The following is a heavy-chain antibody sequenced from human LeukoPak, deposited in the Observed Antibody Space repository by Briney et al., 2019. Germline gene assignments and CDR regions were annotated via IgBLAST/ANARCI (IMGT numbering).Heavy chain of an antibody. D-gene: IGHD2-8*01. Sequence: PGGSLRLSCAASGFTFSSYAMSWVRQAPGKGLEWVSVIYSGGKTFYADSVKGRFTISRDDSKNTLYLQMNSLRAEDTAIYYCARDGDDTTNWWGQGTLVTVSS. V-gene: IGHV3-53*01. J-gene: IGHJ4*02. CDR1: GFTFSSYA. CDR2: IYSGGKT. CDR3: ARDGDDTTNW.